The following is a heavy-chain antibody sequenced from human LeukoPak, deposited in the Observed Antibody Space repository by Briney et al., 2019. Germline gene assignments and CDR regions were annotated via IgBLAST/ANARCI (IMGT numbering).Heavy chain of an antibody. V-gene: IGHV3-21*01. CDR2: ISSSSSYI. D-gene: IGHD3-10*01. CDR1: GFTFTSHI. J-gene: IGHJ6*02. CDR3: ASGPRLWFGESYYYYGMDV. Sequence: GGSLRLSCAASGFTFTSHIMNWVRQAPGRGLEWVSSISSSSSYIYYADSVKGRFTISRDNAKNSLYLQMNSLRAEDTAVYYCASGPRLWFGESYYYYGMDVWGQGTTVTVSS.